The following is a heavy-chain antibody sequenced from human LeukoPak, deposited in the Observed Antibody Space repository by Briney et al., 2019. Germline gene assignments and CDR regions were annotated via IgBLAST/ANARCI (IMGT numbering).Heavy chain of an antibody. D-gene: IGHD3-22*01. CDR2: IYTSGSN. J-gene: IGHJ4*02. CDR3: ARHTMMYYYDSSGIKNGYYFDY. Sequence: SETLSLTCTVSGGSISSYYWSWIRQPAGKGLEWIGRIYTSGSNNYNPSLKSRVTMSVDTSKNQFSLKLSSVTAADTAVYYCARHTMMYYYDSSGIKNGYYFDYWGQGTLVTVSS. CDR1: GGSISSYY. V-gene: IGHV4-4*07.